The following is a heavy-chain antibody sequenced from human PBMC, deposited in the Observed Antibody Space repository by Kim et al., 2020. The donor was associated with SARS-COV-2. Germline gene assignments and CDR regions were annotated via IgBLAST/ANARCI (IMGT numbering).Heavy chain of an antibody. CDR1: GGSFSGYY. Sequence: SETLSLTCAVYGGSFSGYYWSWIRQPPGKGLEWIGEINHSGSTNYNPSLKSRVTISVHTSKNQFSLKLSSVTAADTAVYYCARVPRITMVRGVTHYYGMDVWGQGTTVTVSS. CDR2: INHSGST. V-gene: IGHV4-34*01. J-gene: IGHJ6*02. D-gene: IGHD3-10*01. CDR3: ARVPRITMVRGVTHYYGMDV.